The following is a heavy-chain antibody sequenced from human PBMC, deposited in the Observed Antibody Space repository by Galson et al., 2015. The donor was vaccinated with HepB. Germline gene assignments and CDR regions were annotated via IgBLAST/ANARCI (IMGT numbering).Heavy chain of an antibody. CDR3: ASHYSSGWYGGASFED. CDR1: GDSVFSNRAA. Sequence: CAISGDSVFSNRAAWSWIRQSPSRGLEWLGRTYYRSKWYSDYAESVKSRITINPDPSRNQFSLQLNSVTPEDTAVYYCASHYSSGWYGGASFEDWGQGTLATVSS. D-gene: IGHD6-19*01. CDR2: TYYRSKWYS. V-gene: IGHV6-1*01. J-gene: IGHJ4*02.